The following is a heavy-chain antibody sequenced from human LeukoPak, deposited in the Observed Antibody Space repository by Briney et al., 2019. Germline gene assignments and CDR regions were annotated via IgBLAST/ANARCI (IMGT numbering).Heavy chain of an antibody. Sequence: GGSLRLSCAASGFTFSTYTMSWVRQAPGKGLEWVSAISGSGGSTYYADSVKGRFTISRDNSKNTLYLQMNSLRVEDTAVYYCAKVSGSWTHDYWGQGTLVTVSS. CDR1: GFTFSTYT. J-gene: IGHJ4*02. D-gene: IGHD6-13*01. CDR2: ISGSGGST. CDR3: AKVSGSWTHDY. V-gene: IGHV3-23*01.